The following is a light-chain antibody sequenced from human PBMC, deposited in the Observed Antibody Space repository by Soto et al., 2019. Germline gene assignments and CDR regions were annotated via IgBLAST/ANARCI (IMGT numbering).Light chain of an antibody. V-gene: IGKV3-20*01. Sequence: IVLTQSPGTLSLSPGERATLSCWASQSVRSNNLAWYQHKPGQAPMLLIYGESNMSTGIPNRFSGSGSGTDFTLTISRLEPEAFAVYYCQYYGSLHLYTFGQGTKLEIK. CDR2: GES. J-gene: IGKJ2*01. CDR3: QYYGSLHLYT. CDR1: QSVRSNN.